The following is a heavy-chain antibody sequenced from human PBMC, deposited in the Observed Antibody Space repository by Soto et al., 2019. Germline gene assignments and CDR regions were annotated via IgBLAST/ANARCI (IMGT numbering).Heavy chain of an antibody. CDR2: SRDRAQFYST. V-gene: IGHV3-72*01. J-gene: IGHJ4*01. D-gene: IGHD3-22*01. CDR1: GFTLSDHD. Sequence: LILACAVTGFTLSDHDIHCVRQAPGKGLEWICRSRDRAQFYSTAYAASVKGRLTKSRDESQNSVYLQMHSLKTEDTAVYYCVRATCVSDSSGYCRCFYXWGHVTRVTVSX. CDR3: VRATCVSDSSGYCRCFYX.